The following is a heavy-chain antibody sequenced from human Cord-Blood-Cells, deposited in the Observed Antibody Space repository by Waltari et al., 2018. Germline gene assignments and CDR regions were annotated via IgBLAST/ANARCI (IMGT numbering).Heavy chain of an antibody. V-gene: IGHV4-34*01. J-gene: IGHJ4*02. CDR2: INHSGST. CDR1: GGSFSGYY. D-gene: IGHD3-3*01. CDR3: ARNYDFWSGYVYY. Sequence: QVQLQQWGAGLLKPSETLSLTCAVYGGSFSGYYWSWIRQPPGQGLEWIGEINHSGSTNYNPSLKSRVTISVDTSKNQFSLKLSSVTAADTAVYYCARNYDFWSGYVYYWGQGTLVTVSS.